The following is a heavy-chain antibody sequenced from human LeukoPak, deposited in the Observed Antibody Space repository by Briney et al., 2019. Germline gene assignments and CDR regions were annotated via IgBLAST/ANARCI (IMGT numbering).Heavy chain of an antibody. CDR2: LRGNGDT. CDR3: AKEYSGYDFDY. V-gene: IGHV3-23*01. Sequence: GGSLTLSCAASGFTFSSYAMSWVREAPARGLEWVSSLRGNGDTFYADSVRGRFTISRDNSQNTLYLQMDSLRAEDTALYYCAKEYSGYDFDYWGQGTLVTVSS. CDR1: GFTFSSYA. J-gene: IGHJ4*02. D-gene: IGHD5-12*01.